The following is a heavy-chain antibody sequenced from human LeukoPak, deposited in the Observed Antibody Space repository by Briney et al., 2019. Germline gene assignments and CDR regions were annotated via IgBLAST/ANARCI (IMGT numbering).Heavy chain of an antibody. J-gene: IGHJ4*02. CDR3: ARGERRLDSDLYYYGSGSHDFDY. V-gene: IGHV3-23*01. Sequence: PGGSLRLSCAASGFTLSSYGMSWVRQAPGKGLEWVSAINGRGDSTYYADSVKGRFTISRENAKNSLYLQMNSLRAGDTAVYYCARGERRLDSDLYYYGSGSHDFDYWGQGTLVTVSS. D-gene: IGHD3-10*01. CDR2: INGRGDST. CDR1: GFTLSSYG.